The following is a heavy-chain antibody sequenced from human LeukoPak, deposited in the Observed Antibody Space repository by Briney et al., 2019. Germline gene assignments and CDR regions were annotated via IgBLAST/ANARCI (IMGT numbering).Heavy chain of an antibody. V-gene: IGHV4-39*07. Sequence: PSETLSLTCTVSGGSISSSSYYWGWIRQPPGKGLEWIGSIYYSGSTYYNPSLKSRVTISVDTSKNQFSLKLSSVTAADTAVYYCARDGYYDFWSGLRGNWFDPWGQGTLVTVSS. CDR2: IYYSGST. J-gene: IGHJ5*02. CDR1: GGSISSSSYY. CDR3: ARDGYYDFWSGLRGNWFDP. D-gene: IGHD3-3*01.